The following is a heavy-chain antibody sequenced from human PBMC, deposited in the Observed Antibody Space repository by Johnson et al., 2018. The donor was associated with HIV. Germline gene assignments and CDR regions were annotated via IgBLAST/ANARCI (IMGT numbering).Heavy chain of an antibody. Sequence: QLVESGGGLVQPGRSLRLSCAASGFTFDDYAMHWVRQAPGKGLEWVSGISWNSGSIGYADSVKGRFTISRDNARYSLYLQMNSLRAEDTALYYCAKDREMATITFVEVAFDIWGQGTMVTVSS. CDR2: ISWNSGSI. J-gene: IGHJ3*02. V-gene: IGHV3-9*01. CDR3: AKDREMATITFVEVAFDI. CDR1: GFTFDDYA. D-gene: IGHD5-24*01.